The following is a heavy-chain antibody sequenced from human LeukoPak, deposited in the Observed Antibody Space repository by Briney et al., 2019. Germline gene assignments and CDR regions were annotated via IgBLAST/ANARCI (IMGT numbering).Heavy chain of an antibody. V-gene: IGHV4-59*01. CDR2: IYYSGST. CDR1: GGSISSYD. D-gene: IGHD1-26*01. Sequence: SETLSLTCTVSGGSISSYDWSWIRQPPGKGLEWIGYIYYSGSTNYNPSLKSRVTISVDTSKNQFSLKLSSVTAADTAVYYCARDSGSYLNWFDPWGQGTLVTVSS. CDR3: ARDSGSYLNWFDP. J-gene: IGHJ5*02.